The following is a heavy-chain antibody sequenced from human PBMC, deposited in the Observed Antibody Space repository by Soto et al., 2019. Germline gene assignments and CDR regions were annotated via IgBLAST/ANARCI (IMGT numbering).Heavy chain of an antibody. CDR3: ASALTVTASYNWFGP. J-gene: IGHJ5*02. CDR2: INYSGTT. V-gene: IGHV4-39*02. D-gene: IGHD2-21*02. Sequence: SETLSLTCTVSGDSISSDVYYWGWIRQPPGKGLEWIGSINYSGTTYYNPSLKSRLTISVDTSKNHFSLKLRSVTAADAAVYYCASALTVTASYNWFGPWGQGTPVTVSS. CDR1: GDSISSDVYY.